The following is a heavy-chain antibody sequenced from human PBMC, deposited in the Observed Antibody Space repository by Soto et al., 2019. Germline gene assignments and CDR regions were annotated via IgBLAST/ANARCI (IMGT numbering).Heavy chain of an antibody. CDR3: ARDMYDFWSGPDYYYYGMDV. CDR2: IYYSGST. CDR1: GGAISSYY. J-gene: IGHJ6*02. V-gene: IGHV4-59*01. Sequence: LSLTCTVSGGAISSYYWSWIRQPPGKGLEWIGYIYYSGSTNYNPSLKSRVTISVDTSKNQFSLKLSSVTAADTAVYYCARDMYDFWSGPDYYYYGMDVWGQGTTVTVSS. D-gene: IGHD3-3*01.